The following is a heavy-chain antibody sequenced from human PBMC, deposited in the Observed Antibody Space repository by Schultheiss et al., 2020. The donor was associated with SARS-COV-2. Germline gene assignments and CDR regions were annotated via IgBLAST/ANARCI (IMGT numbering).Heavy chain of an antibody. D-gene: IGHD4-23*01. CDR2: ISSSSSYI. CDR1: GFTFSSYS. CDR3: ARSHTVVTLSAEYYYYGMDV. Sequence: GGSLRLSCAASGFTFSSYSMNWVRQAPGKGLEWVSYISSSSSYIYYADSVKGRFTISRDNAKNSLYLQMNSLRAEDTAVYYCARSHTVVTLSAEYYYYGMDVWGQGTTVTVSS. V-gene: IGHV3-21*05. J-gene: IGHJ6*02.